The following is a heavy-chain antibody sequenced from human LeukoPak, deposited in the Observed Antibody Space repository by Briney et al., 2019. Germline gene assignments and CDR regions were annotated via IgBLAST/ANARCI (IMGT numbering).Heavy chain of an antibody. CDR1: GFTFSSYA. CDR2: ISGSGSST. Sequence: GGSLRLSCAASGFTFSSYAMSWVRQAPGKGLEWVSSISGSGSSTYYADSVKGRFTISRDNAKNSLYLQMNSLRAEDTAVYYCAELGITMIGGVWGKGTTVTISS. D-gene: IGHD3-10*02. V-gene: IGHV3-23*01. CDR3: AELGITMIGGV. J-gene: IGHJ6*04.